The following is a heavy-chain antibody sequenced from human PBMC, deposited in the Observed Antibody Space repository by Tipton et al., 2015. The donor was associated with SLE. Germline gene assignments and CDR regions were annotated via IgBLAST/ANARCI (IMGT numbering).Heavy chain of an antibody. Sequence: TLSLTCIVSDDSVSSAYYWAWIRQPPGKGLQWIACIYRTGTTYVNPSLKSRVSMSMDTSNNRFSLTMTSLTVADTAVYYCAGLQQLVGFDPWGQGTLVTVSS. D-gene: IGHD6-13*01. V-gene: IGHV4-38-2*02. CDR1: DDSVSSAYY. CDR2: IYRTGTT. J-gene: IGHJ5*02. CDR3: AGLQQLVGFDP.